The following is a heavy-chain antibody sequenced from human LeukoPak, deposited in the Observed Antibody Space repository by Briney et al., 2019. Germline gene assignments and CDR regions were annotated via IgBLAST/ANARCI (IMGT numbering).Heavy chain of an antibody. V-gene: IGHV1-18*01. Sequence: ASVTVSCKASGYTFTSYGISWVRQAPGQGLEWMGLISAYSGNTNYAQKLQGRVTMTTDTSTSTAYMELRSLRSDDTAVYYCARGSFSSGWYPSFDYWGQGTLVTVSS. CDR1: GYTFTSYG. J-gene: IGHJ4*02. CDR2: ISAYSGNT. CDR3: ARGSFSSGWYPSFDY. D-gene: IGHD6-19*01.